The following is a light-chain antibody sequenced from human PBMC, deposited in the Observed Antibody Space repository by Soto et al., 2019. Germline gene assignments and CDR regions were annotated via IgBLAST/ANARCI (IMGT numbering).Light chain of an antibody. V-gene: IGKV1-33*01. CDR2: DAS. CDR3: QQYDNLLPIT. CDR1: QDISKN. Sequence: IQMTQSPSSLSASVGDRVTITCQASQDISKNLNWYQQKPGKAPKLLIYDASSLKSGATSRFSGSGSATHFTFTISSLQPEDIATYYCQQYDNLLPITFGQGTRLEIK. J-gene: IGKJ5*01.